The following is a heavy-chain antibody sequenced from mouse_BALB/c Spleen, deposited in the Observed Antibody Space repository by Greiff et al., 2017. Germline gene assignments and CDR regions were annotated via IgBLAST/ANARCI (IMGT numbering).Heavy chain of an antibody. V-gene: IGHV1-4*01. J-gene: IGHJ2*01. CDR3: ARRGTTVYFDY. CDR2: INPSSGYT. CDR1: GYTFTSYT. D-gene: IGHD1-1*01. Sequence: VKLMESGAELARPGASVKMSCKASGYTFTSYTMHWVKQRPGQGLEWIGYINPSSGYTNYNQKFKDKATLTADKSSSTAYMQLSSLTSEDSAIYYCARRGTTVYFDYWGQGTTLTVSS.